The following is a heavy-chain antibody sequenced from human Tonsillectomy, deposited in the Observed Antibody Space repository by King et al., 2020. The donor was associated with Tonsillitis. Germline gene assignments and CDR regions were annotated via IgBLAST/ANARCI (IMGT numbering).Heavy chain of an antibody. CDR3: ARLGPYLGATRPFDY. Sequence: QLVQSGAEVKKPGESLKISCKGSGYSFTSYWIGWVRQMPGKGLEWMGIIYPGDSDTRYSPSFQGQVTIAADRSISTAYLQWSSLKASDTAMYYCARLGPYLGATRPFDYWGQGTLVTVSS. J-gene: IGHJ4*02. CDR1: GYSFTSYW. V-gene: IGHV5-51*01. CDR2: IYPGDSDT. D-gene: IGHD1-26*01.